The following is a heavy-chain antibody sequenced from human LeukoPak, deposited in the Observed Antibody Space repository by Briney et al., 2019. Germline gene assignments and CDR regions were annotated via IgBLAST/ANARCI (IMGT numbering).Heavy chain of an antibody. CDR3: ARRGENYYDSIGYYPGY. Sequence: PSETLSLTCAVYGGSFSGYYWSWIRQPPGKGLEWIGEINHSGSTNYNPSLKSRVTISVDTSKNQFSLKLSSVTAADTAVYYCARRGENYYDSIGYYPGYWGQGTLVTVSS. V-gene: IGHV4-34*01. CDR2: INHSGST. D-gene: IGHD3-22*01. J-gene: IGHJ4*02. CDR1: GGSFSGYY.